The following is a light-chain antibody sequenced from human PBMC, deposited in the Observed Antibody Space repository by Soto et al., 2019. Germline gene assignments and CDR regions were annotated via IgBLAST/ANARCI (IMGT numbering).Light chain of an antibody. V-gene: IGLV2-23*01. CDR2: EGT. Sequence: QSALTQPASVSGSPGQSITISCSGISSGVDSYILISWYQQHPDKGPRLLIYEGTKRPSGVSDRFSGSKSGNTASLTISGLQAEDEGDYYCCSYARHRTPLYVFGDGTKVTVL. J-gene: IGLJ1*01. CDR1: SSGVDSYIL. CDR3: CSYARHRTPLYV.